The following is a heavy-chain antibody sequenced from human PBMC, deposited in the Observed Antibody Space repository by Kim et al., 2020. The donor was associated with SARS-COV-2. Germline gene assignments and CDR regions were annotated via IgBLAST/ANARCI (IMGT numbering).Heavy chain of an antibody. D-gene: IGHD3-3*02. CDR2: VSFDGDNQ. CDR3: ASAAFNYYHYGMDV. J-gene: IGHJ6*02. V-gene: IGHV3-30*04. CDR1: GFTFSSYS. Sequence: GGSLRLSCAASGFTFSSYSMHWVRQAPGKGLEWVAAVSFDGDNQYYADFVKGRFTISRDNSEGTLYLQMNSLGAEDTAVYYCASAAFNYYHYGMDVWGPGTTVTVSS.